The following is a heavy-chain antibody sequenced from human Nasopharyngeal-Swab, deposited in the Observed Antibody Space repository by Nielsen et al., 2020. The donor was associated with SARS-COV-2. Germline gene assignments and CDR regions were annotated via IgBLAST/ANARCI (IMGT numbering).Heavy chain of an antibody. Sequence: GGSLRLSCAASRFTFSSYSMNWVRQAPGKGLEWVSSISSSSSYIYYADSVKGRFTISRDNAKNSLYLQMNSLRAEDTAVYYCARDFRELVGAFDIWGQGTMVTVSS. CDR3: ARDFRELVGAFDI. D-gene: IGHD6-13*01. V-gene: IGHV3-21*01. CDR1: RFTFSSYS. J-gene: IGHJ3*02. CDR2: ISSSSSYI.